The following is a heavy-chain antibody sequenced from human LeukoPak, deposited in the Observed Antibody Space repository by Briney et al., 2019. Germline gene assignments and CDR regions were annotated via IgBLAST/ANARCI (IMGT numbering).Heavy chain of an antibody. D-gene: IGHD3-22*01. Sequence: SETLSLTCTVSGGSISSYFWSWIRQPPGKGLEWIGYIYYSGSTNYNPSLKSRVTISVDTSKNQFSLKLSSVTAADTAVYYCARHIPYSNDSSGYPLWGQGTLVTVSS. CDR2: IYYSGST. CDR3: ARHIPYSNDSSGYPL. V-gene: IGHV4-59*08. J-gene: IGHJ4*02. CDR1: GGSISSYF.